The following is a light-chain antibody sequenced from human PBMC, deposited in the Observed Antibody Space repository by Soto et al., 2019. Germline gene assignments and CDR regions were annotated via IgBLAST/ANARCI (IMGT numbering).Light chain of an antibody. Sequence: EIVLTQSPGTLSLSPGERATLSCRASKSVYRSYLAWYQQKPGQPPRLLMHGASSRATGIPDRFSGSGSGTDFTLTISRLEPEDFAVYACQQYCTSPPTVGGGTKVEIK. V-gene: IGKV3-20*01. CDR2: GAS. CDR3: QQYCTSPPT. J-gene: IGKJ4*01. CDR1: KSVYRSY.